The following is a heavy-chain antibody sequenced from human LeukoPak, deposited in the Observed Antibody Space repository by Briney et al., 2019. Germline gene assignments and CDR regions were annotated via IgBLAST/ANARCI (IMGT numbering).Heavy chain of an antibody. J-gene: IGHJ6*03. CDR3: ARTYDYYYQMDV. V-gene: IGHV4-61*02. CDR1: GGSISSGSYY. Sequence: SETLSLTCTVSGGSISSGSYYWSWIRQPAGKGLEWIGRIYTSGSTNYNPSLKSRVAMSVDTSKNQFSLRLNSVTAADTAVYYCARTYDYYYQMDVWGKGTTVTVSS. CDR2: IYTSGST.